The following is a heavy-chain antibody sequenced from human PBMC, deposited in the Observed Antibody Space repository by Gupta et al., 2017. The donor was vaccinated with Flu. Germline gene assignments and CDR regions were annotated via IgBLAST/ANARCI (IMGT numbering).Heavy chain of an antibody. V-gene: IGHV4-34*12. J-gene: IGHJ4*02. CDR3: ARKGPDLSIATNK. CDR2: IFHDGYT. CDR1: GGYFSDCY. Sequence: QVQLQQWGAGVLKPSETLFHTCGWYGGYFSDCYWTWIRQPPGKGLEWIGEIFHDGYTNYNPSLRSRLNISIDTSKNQFSLRLSSVTAADTAIYYCARKGPDLSIATNKWGQGTLVTVSS. D-gene: IGHD6-6*01.